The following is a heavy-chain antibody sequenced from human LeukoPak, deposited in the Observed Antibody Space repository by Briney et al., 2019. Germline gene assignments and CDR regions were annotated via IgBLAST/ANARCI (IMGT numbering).Heavy chain of an antibody. CDR1: GFTFSSYE. V-gene: IGHV3-48*03. CDR3: ARYNFDI. J-gene: IGHJ3*02. Sequence: GGSLRLSCAASGFTFSSYEMNWVRQAPGKGLEWVSTISNSGGTTYYADSVKGRFTISRDDSENTLYLQMNSQRAEDTAVYYCARYNFDIWGQGTMVTVSS. CDR2: ISNSGGTT. D-gene: IGHD1-1*01.